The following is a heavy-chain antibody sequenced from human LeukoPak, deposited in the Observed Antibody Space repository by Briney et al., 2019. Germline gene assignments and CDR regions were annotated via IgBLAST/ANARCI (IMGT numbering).Heavy chain of an antibody. CDR2: ISHSGST. CDR1: GGSFSGYY. Sequence: SETLSLTCAVYGGSFSGYYWSWIRQPPGKGLEWIGEISHSGSTNYNPSLKSRVTISVDTSKNQFSLKLSSVTAADTAVYYCARGGTYSSGWYNWFDPWGQGTLVTVSS. D-gene: IGHD6-19*01. V-gene: IGHV4-34*01. CDR3: ARGGTYSSGWYNWFDP. J-gene: IGHJ5*02.